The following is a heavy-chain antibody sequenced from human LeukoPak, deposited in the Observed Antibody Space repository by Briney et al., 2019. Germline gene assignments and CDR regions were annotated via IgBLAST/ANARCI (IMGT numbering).Heavy chain of an antibody. Sequence: GGSLRLSCAASGFTFSDYWMTWVRQVPGKGLEWVGRMKSKSDGGTTDYAAPVKGRFTISRDDSKNTLFLQMSRLRTEDTAVYYCTTDEAAGTDYWGQGTLVTVSS. D-gene: IGHD6-13*01. CDR2: MKSKSDGGTT. CDR3: TTDEAAGTDY. J-gene: IGHJ4*02. V-gene: IGHV3-15*01. CDR1: GFTFSDYW.